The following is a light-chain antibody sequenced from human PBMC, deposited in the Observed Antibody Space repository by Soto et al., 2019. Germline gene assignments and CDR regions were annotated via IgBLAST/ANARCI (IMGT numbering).Light chain of an antibody. Sequence: DIQMTQSPSTLSGSVGDRVTITCRASQTISSWLAWYQQKPGKAPKLLIYKASTLKSGVPSRFSGSRSGTEFTLTISSLQPDDFATYYCQHYNSYPEAFGQGTEVEIK. CDR1: QTISSW. CDR2: KAS. V-gene: IGKV1-5*03. J-gene: IGKJ1*01. CDR3: QHYNSYPEA.